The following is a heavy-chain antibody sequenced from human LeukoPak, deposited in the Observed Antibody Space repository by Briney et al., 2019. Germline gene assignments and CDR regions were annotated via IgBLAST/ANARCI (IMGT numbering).Heavy chain of an antibody. J-gene: IGHJ4*02. CDR1: GDSVSSNSAA. CDR2: TYYRSKWYN. Sequence: SQTLSLTCAFSGDSVSSNSAAWNWIRQSPSRGLEWLGRTYYRSKWYNDYAVSVKSRITINPDTSKNQFSLQLNSMTPEDTAVYYCAKAYSSGWYYFDYWGQGTLVTVSS. CDR3: AKAYSSGWYYFDY. D-gene: IGHD6-19*01. V-gene: IGHV6-1*01.